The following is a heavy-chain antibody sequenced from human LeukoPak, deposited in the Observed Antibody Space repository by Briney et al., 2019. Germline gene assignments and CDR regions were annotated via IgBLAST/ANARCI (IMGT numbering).Heavy chain of an antibody. CDR1: GYTFTSYG. J-gene: IGHJ6*02. CDR2: ISAYNGNT. D-gene: IGHD4-17*01. V-gene: IGHV1-18*01. Sequence: GASVKVSCKASGYTFTSYGISWVRQAPGQGLEWKGWISAYNGNTNYAQKLQGRVTMTTDTSTSTAYMELRSLRSDDTAVYYCARDDYGDYDLNYYYYGMDVWGQGTTVTVSS. CDR3: ARDDYGDYDLNYYYYGMDV.